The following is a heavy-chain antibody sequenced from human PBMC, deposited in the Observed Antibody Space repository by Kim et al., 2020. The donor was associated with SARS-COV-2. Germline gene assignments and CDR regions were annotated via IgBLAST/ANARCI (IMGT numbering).Heavy chain of an antibody. V-gene: IGHV3-13*04. D-gene: IGHD5-18*01. CDR3: ARGIHQWLGVDV. CDR1: GFTFVGHD. Sequence: GGSLRLSCAASGFTFVGHDMHWVRQGSGKGLELVSAIGTAGETFYSGSVKGRFIISRENGRNSLFLQMDSLKVGDTAVSYCARGIHQWLGVDVWGQGTTVTVSS. CDR2: IGTAGET. J-gene: IGHJ6*02.